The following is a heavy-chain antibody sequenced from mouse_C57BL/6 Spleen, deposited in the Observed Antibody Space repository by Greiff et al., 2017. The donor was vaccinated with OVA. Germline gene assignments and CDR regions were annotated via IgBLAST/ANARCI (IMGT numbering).Heavy chain of an antibody. CDR2: IHPNSGST. CDR1: GYTFTSYW. J-gene: IGHJ2*01. Sequence: QVQLQQPGAELVKPGASVKLSCKASGYTFTSYWMNWVKQRPGQGLEWIGMIHPNSGSTNYNEKFKSKATLTVDKSSSTAYMQLSSLTSEDSAVYYCARLLTGYYFDYWGQGTTLTVSS. V-gene: IGHV1-64*01. CDR3: ARLLTGYYFDY. D-gene: IGHD4-1*01.